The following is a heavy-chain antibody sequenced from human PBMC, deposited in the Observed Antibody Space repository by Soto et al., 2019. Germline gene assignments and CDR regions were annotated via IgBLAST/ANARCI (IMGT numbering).Heavy chain of an antibody. Sequence: QVQLQESGPGLVKPSQTLSLTCTVSGGSIRSGGYYWSWIRQPPGKGLEWIGYVYYSGSTYFNPSLKRRVTISVDTSKNQFSLKLSSVTAADTAVYYCARGVGNDSSDYYFDYWGQGTLVTVSS. CDR3: ARGVGNDSSDYYFDY. D-gene: IGHD1-26*01. CDR2: VYYSGST. J-gene: IGHJ4*02. V-gene: IGHV4-31*03. CDR1: GGSIRSGGYY.